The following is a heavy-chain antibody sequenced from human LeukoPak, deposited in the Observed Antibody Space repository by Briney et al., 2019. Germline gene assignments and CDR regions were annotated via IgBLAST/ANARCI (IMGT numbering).Heavy chain of an antibody. CDR2: IYPGDSDT. J-gene: IGHJ3*02. CDR1: GYSFTSYW. Sequence: GESLKISGKGSGYSFTSYWIGWVRQMPGKGLEWMGIIYPGDSDTRYSPSFQGQVTISADKSISTAYLQWSSLKASDTVMYYCARPQEVTNDAFDIWGQGTMVTVSS. D-gene: IGHD2-8*01. CDR3: ARPQEVTNDAFDI. V-gene: IGHV5-51*01.